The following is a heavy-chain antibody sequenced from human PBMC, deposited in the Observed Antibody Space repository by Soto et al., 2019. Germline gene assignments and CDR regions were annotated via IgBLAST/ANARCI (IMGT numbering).Heavy chain of an antibody. D-gene: IGHD3-10*01. CDR1: GFTFTSSA. Sequence: SVKVSCKASGFTFTSSAVQWVRQARGQRLEWIGWIVVGSGNTNYAQKFQERVTITRDMSTSTAYMELSSLRSEDTAVYYCAADGSGSYYGHYGMDVWGQGTTVTVSS. J-gene: IGHJ6*02. CDR2: IVVGSGNT. CDR3: AADGSGSYYGHYGMDV. V-gene: IGHV1-58*01.